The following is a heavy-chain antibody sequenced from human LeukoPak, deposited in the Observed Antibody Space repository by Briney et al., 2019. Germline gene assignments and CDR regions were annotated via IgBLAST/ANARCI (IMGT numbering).Heavy chain of an antibody. CDR1: GYSISSGYY. D-gene: IGHD2-21*02. Sequence: PSETLSLTCTVSGYSISSGYYWGWIRQPPGKGLEWIGSIYHSGSTYYNPSLKSRVTISVDTSKNQFSLKLSSVTAADTAVYYCARVHFRVTAMPFGYWGQGTLVTVSS. CDR2: IYHSGST. V-gene: IGHV4-38-2*02. J-gene: IGHJ4*02. CDR3: ARVHFRVTAMPFGY.